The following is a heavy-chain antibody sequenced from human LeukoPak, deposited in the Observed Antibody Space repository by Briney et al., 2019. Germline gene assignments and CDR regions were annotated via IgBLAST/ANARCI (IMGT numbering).Heavy chain of an antibody. CDR1: GYTFTSYD. Sequence: VASVKVSCKASGYTFTSYDINWVRQATGQGLEWMGWMNPNSGNTGYAQKFQGRVTMTRNTSISTAYMELSSLRSEDTAVYYCARGGMGTTWYSNHYYYYGMDVWGQGTTVTVSS. J-gene: IGHJ6*02. V-gene: IGHV1-8*01. D-gene: IGHD1-7*01. CDR3: ARGGMGTTWYSNHYYYYGMDV. CDR2: MNPNSGNT.